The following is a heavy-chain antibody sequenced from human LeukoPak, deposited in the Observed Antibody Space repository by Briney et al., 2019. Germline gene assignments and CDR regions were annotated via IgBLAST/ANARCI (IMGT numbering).Heavy chain of an antibody. D-gene: IGHD2-2*01. CDR3: AKVRGSDCSSTSCIDP. CDR2: IWHDGSHK. J-gene: IGHJ5*02. V-gene: IGHV3-33*06. Sequence: PGTSLRLSCAASGFSLSGYGMHWVRQAPGKGLEWVAAIWHDGSHKYYADSVKGRFTISRDNSKNTLYLQMNSLRAEDTAVYYCAKVRGSDCSSTSCIDPWGQGTLVTVSS. CDR1: GFSLSGYG.